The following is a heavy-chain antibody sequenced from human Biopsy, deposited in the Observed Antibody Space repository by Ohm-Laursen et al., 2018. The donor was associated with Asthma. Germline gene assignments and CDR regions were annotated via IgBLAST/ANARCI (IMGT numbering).Heavy chain of an antibody. J-gene: IGHJ4*02. CDR3: PKDVFPGWEVRRGPDY. D-gene: IGHD1-26*01. V-gene: IGHV3-30*18. CDR1: GFTFRNFG. CDR2: ISSDVRE. Sequence: SLSLSCTASGFTFRNFGMHWVRQAPGKGLEWVALISSDVREWYADSVKGRFTISRDNSKNTMYLEMNSLRAEDTAVYYCPKDVFPGWEVRRGPDYWGQGTLVTVSA.